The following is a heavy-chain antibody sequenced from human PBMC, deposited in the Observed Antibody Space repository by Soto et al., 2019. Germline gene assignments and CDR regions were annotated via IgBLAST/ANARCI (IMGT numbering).Heavy chain of an antibody. CDR2: IWYDGSNK. Sequence: QVQLVESGGGVVQPGRSLRLSCAESGFTFSSYGMHWVRQAPGKELEWVAVIWYDGSNKYYADSVKGRFTISRDNSKNTLYLQMNSLRPEDTAVYYCASRWNDDGIYYYYGMDVWGQGTTVTVSS. D-gene: IGHD1-1*01. CDR3: ASRWNDDGIYYYYGMDV. V-gene: IGHV3-33*01. CDR1: GFTFSSYG. J-gene: IGHJ6*02.